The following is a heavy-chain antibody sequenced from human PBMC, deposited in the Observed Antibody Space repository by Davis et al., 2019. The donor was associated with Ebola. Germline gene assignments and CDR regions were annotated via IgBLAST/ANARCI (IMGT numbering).Heavy chain of an antibody. D-gene: IGHD3-10*01. CDR2: ISVYNGNT. Sequence: AASVKVSCKASGYTFTSYGISWVRQAPGQGLEWMGWISVYNGNTKYAQKVQGRVTMTTDTSTSTAYMELRSLRSDDTAVYYCARLGYYYGSGSSMGSFDYWGQGTLVTVSS. CDR1: GYTFTSYG. J-gene: IGHJ4*02. V-gene: IGHV1-18*01. CDR3: ARLGYYYGSGSSMGSFDY.